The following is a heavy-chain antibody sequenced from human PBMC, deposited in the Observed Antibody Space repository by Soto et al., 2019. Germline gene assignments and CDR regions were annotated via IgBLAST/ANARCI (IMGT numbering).Heavy chain of an antibody. CDR2: IYYSGST. CDR3: ARLRTTVTPYYFDY. V-gene: IGHV4-31*03. Sequence: QVQLQESGPGLVKPSQTLSLTCTVSGGSISSGGYYWSWIRQHPGKGLEWIGYIYYSGSTYYNPSLKSRVTISVDTSKNQFSPKLSSVTAADTAVYYCARLRTTVTPYYFDYWGQGTLVTVSS. CDR1: GGSISSGGYY. D-gene: IGHD4-17*01. J-gene: IGHJ4*02.